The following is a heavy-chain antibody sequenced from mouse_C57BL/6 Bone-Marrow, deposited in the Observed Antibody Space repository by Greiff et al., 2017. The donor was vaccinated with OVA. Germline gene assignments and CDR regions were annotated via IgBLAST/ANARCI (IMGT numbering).Heavy chain of an antibody. D-gene: IGHD3-2*02. CDR2: IYPRSGNT. V-gene: IGHV1-81*01. CDR3: ARSGYPGRFAY. CDR1: GYTFTSYG. J-gene: IGHJ3*01. Sequence: QVQLQQSGAELARPGASVKLSCKASGYTFTSYGISWVKQRTGQGLEWIGEIYPRSGNTYYNEKFKGKATLTADKSSSTAYMELRSLTSEDSAVYFCARSGYPGRFAYWGQGTLVTVSA.